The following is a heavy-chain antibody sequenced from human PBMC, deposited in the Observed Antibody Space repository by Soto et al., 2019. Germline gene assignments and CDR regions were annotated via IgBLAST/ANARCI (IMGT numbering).Heavy chain of an antibody. CDR1: GGSFSGYY. D-gene: IGHD3-3*01. CDR2: INHSGST. J-gene: IGHJ5*02. Sequence: PSETLSLTCAVYGGSFSGYYWSWIRQPPGKGLEWIGEINHSGSTNYNPSLKSRVTISVDTSKNQFSLKLSSVTAADTAVYYCARGLRYDFWSGSLPGWFDPWGQGTLVTVSS. V-gene: IGHV4-34*01. CDR3: ARGLRYDFWSGSLPGWFDP.